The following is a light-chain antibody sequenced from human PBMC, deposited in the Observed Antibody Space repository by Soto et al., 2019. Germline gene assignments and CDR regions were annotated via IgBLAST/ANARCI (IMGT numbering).Light chain of an antibody. V-gene: IGLV1-47*01. J-gene: IGLJ2*01. CDR1: SSNIESNF. Sequence: QSVLTQPPSASGTPGQRVTISCSGSSSNIESNFVYWYQQFPGTAPRLLIYRNNQRPSGVPDRFSGSKSGTSASLAISALRSEDEADYYCTVWDGSLRGRLFGGGTKLTVL. CDR3: TVWDGSLRGRL. CDR2: RNN.